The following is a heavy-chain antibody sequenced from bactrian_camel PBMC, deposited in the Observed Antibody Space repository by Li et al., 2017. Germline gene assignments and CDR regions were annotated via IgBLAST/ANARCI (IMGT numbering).Heavy chain of an antibody. CDR1: RFTASTGC. J-gene: IGHJ4*01. V-gene: IGHV3S53*01. Sequence: HVQLVESGGGSVQPGGSLTLSCVAYRFTASTGCMGWLRQPAGKEREPVATIDSDYSTTYASSVKGRFTISKDNAKNTVSLEMTSLTPEDTAVYYCVRGGTWGASYGQGTQVTVS. D-gene: IGHD5*01. CDR2: IDSDYST.